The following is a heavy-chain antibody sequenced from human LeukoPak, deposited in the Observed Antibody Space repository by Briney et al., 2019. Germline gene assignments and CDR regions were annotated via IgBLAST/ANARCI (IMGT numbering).Heavy chain of an antibody. J-gene: IGHJ3*02. CDR3: ARGGRLLWFGELLYRDAFDI. Sequence: SETLSLTCTVSGGSISYYYWSWIRQSPGKGLEWIGYIYYSGTTNYNPSLKSRVTISVDTSKNQFSLKLSSVTAADTAVYYCARGGRLLWFGELLYRDAFDIWGQGTMVTVSS. V-gene: IGHV4-59*12. D-gene: IGHD3-10*01. CDR2: IYYSGTT. CDR1: GGSISYYY.